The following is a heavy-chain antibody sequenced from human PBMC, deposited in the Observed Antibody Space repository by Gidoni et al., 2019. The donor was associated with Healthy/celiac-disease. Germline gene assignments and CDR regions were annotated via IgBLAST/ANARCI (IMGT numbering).Heavy chain of an antibody. Sequence: EVQRVESGGGVVEPGGALRLSCAASGVTFSSYWMHWVRQAPGKGLVWVSRINSDGSSTSYADSVKGRFTISGDNAKNTLYLQMNSLRAEDTAVYYCARDGWLDSSGYLDYWGQGTLVTVSS. CDR1: GVTFSSYW. D-gene: IGHD3-22*01. V-gene: IGHV3-74*01. CDR2: INSDGSST. J-gene: IGHJ4*02. CDR3: ARDGWLDSSGYLDY.